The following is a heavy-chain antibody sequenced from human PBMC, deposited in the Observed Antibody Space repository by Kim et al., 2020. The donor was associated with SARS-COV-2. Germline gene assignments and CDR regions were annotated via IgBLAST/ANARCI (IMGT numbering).Heavy chain of an antibody. J-gene: IGHJ5*02. CDR2: INHSGST. CDR1: GGSFSGYY. CDR3: ARAGDFWSGYYPFDP. D-gene: IGHD3-3*01. Sequence: SETLSLTCAVYGGSFSGYYWSWIRQPPGKGLEWIGEINHSGSTNYNPSLKSRVTISVDTSKNQFSLKLSSVTAADTAVYYCARAGDFWSGYYPFDPWGQG. V-gene: IGHV4-34*01.